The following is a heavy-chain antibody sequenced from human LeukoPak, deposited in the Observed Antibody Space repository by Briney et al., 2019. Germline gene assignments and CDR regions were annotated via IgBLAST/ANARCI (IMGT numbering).Heavy chain of an antibody. V-gene: IGHV3-53*01. Sequence: GGSLRLSCAASGFTVSSNYMSWVREAPGKGVEGVSVIYSGGSTYYADSVKGRFTISRDNSKNTLYLQMNSLRAEDTAVYYCAKDPANGDPFDYWGQETLVTVSS. D-gene: IGHD4-17*01. J-gene: IGHJ4*02. CDR1: GFTVSSNY. CDR2: IYSGGST. CDR3: AKDPANGDPFDY.